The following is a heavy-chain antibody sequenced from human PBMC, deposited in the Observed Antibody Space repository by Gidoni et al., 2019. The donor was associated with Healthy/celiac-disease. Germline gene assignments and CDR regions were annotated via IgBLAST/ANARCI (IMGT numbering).Heavy chain of an antibody. J-gene: IGHJ3*02. Sequence: QVQLVESGGGVVQPGRSLRLTCSPSGFTSSSYGMPGFRQAPGKGLEWGAVISYDGSNKYYADSVKGRFTSSRDNSKNTLYLQMNSLRAEDTAVYYCAKDRLELEGAFDIWGQGPMVTVSS. D-gene: IGHD1-7*01. CDR1: GFTSSSYG. V-gene: IGHV3-30*18. CDR3: AKDRLELEGAFDI. CDR2: ISYDGSNK.